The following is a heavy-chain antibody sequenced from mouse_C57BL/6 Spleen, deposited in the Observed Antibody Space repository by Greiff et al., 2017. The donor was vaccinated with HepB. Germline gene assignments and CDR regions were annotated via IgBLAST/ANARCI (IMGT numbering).Heavy chain of an antibody. CDR2: FHPYNDDT. CDR1: GYTFTTYP. D-gene: IGHD2-5*01. Sequence: LVESGAELVKPGASVKMSCKASGYTFTTYPIEWMKQNHGKSLEWIGNFHPYNDDTKYNEKFKGKATLTVEKSSSTVYLELSRLTSDDSAVYYCARGSNYDGSPAMDYWGQGTSVTVSS. CDR3: ARGSNYDGSPAMDY. J-gene: IGHJ4*01. V-gene: IGHV1-47*01.